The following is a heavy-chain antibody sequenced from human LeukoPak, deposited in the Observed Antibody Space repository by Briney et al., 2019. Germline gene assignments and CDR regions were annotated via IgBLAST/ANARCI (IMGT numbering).Heavy chain of an antibody. J-gene: IGHJ4*02. CDR3: ARDEAYSGSYYSGH. CDR1: GGSFSGYY. V-gene: IGHV4-34*01. D-gene: IGHD1-26*01. CDR2: IYHSGTT. Sequence: SETLSLTCAVYGGSFSGYYWSWIRQPPGKGLEWIGNIYHSGTTYYNPSLKSRVTISVDTSKNQFSLKLSSVTAADTAVYYCARDEAYSGSYYSGHWGQGTLVTVSS.